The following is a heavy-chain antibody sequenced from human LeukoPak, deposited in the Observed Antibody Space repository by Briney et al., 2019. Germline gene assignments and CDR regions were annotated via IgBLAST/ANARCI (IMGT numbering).Heavy chain of an antibody. D-gene: IGHD3-10*01. CDR1: EGTFSSYA. CDR2: IIPIFGTA. Sequence: SVKVSCKASEGTFSSYAISWVRQAPGQGLEWMGGIIPIFGTANYAQKFQGRVTITADESTSTAYMELSSLRSEDTAVYYCARASESGSYHAPFDYWGQGTLVTVSS. V-gene: IGHV1-69*13. CDR3: ARASESGSYHAPFDY. J-gene: IGHJ4*02.